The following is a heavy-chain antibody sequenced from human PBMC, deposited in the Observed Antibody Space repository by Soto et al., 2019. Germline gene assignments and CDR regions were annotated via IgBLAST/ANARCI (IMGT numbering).Heavy chain of an antibody. V-gene: IGHV4-31*02. J-gene: IGHJ4*02. D-gene: IGHD1-7*01. CDR3: ARGELLTGLDY. CDR2: IYYSGST. Sequence: SETPSLTCNGSVASISSGGYYWSWIRQHPGKGLEWIGYIYYSGSTYYNPSLKSRVTISVDTSKNQFPLKLSSVTAADTAVYYCARGELLTGLDYWGQGTLVTVSS. CDR1: VASISSGGYY.